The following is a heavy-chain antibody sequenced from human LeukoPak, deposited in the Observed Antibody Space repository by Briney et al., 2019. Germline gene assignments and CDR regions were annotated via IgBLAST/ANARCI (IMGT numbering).Heavy chain of an antibody. D-gene: IGHD6-13*01. Sequence: GGSLRLSCAASGFTFSDYWMSWMRQAPGKGLEWVANIKFDGREEYYVDSVKGRFTISRDNAKNSVYLQLNSLRVEDTAVYYYKSGGAAPGSFDNWGQGTLVTVSP. V-gene: IGHV3-7*01. CDR1: GFTFSDYW. J-gene: IGHJ4*02. CDR2: IKFDGREE. CDR3: KSGGAAPGSFDN.